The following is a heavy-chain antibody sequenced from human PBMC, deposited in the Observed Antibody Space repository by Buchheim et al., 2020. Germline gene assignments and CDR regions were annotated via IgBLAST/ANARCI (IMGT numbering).Heavy chain of an antibody. D-gene: IGHD4-11*01. J-gene: IGHJ6*02. CDR3: ATGPLDYTNYVGPAFTNSYYYGMDV. CDR2: INGDESST. V-gene: IGHV3-74*01. CDR1: GLSFSSYW. Sequence: EVQLEESGGGLVQPGGSLRLSCAASGLSFSSYWMHWVRQVPGKGLVRVSRINGDESSTSYADSVKGRFTISRDNAKNTLYLQMNSLRVEDTAVYYCATGPLDYTNYVGPAFTNSYYYGMDVWGLGTT.